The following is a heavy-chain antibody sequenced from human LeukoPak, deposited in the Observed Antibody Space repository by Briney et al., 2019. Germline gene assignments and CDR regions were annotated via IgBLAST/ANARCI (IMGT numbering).Heavy chain of an antibody. J-gene: IGHJ3*02. CDR1: GYTFTGYY. CDR3: ARVVEMATIRGAFDI. CDR2: IIPIFGTA. V-gene: IGHV1-69*05. D-gene: IGHD5-24*01. Sequence: GASVKVSCKASGYTFTGYYMHWVRQAPGQGLEWMGRIIPIFGTANYAQKFQGRVTITTDESTSTAYMELSSLRSEDTAVYYCARVVEMATIRGAFDIWGQGTMVTVSS.